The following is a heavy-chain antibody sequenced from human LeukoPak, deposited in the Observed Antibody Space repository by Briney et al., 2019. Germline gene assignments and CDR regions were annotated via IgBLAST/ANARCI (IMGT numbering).Heavy chain of an antibody. J-gene: IGHJ4*02. V-gene: IGHV4-59*01. Sequence: SETLSLTCTASGGSIMSYYWSWVRQPPGKGLEWIGYIYYSGSTNYNPSLKSRVTISVDTSKNQFSLQLSSVTGADTAVYYCARMGCTSTSNCYFSRGYSYDIDFWGQGTLVTVSS. CDR2: IYYSGST. D-gene: IGHD5-18*01. CDR1: GGSIMSYY. CDR3: ARMGCTSTSNCYFSRGYSYDIDF.